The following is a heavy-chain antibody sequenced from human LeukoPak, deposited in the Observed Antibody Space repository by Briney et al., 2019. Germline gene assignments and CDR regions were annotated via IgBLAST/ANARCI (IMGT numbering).Heavy chain of an antibody. Sequence: SETLSLTCAVYGGSFSGYYWSWIRQPPGKGLEWIGEINHSGSTNYNPSLKSRVTISVDMSKNQFSLKLSSVTAADTAVYYCARGNYYDSSGYHDYWGQGTLVTVSS. CDR2: INHSGST. V-gene: IGHV4-34*01. J-gene: IGHJ4*02. D-gene: IGHD3-22*01. CDR3: ARGNYYDSSGYHDY. CDR1: GGSFSGYY.